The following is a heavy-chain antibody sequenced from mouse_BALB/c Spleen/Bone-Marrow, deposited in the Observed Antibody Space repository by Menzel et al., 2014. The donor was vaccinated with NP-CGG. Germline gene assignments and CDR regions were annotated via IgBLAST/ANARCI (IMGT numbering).Heavy chain of an antibody. CDR1: GFTFSSYG. V-gene: IGHV5-6-3*01. Sequence: EVKVEESGGGLVQPGGSLKLSCAASGFTFSSYGTSWVRQTPDKRLELVATINSNGGSTYYPDSVKGRFTISRDNAKNTLYLQMSSLKSEDTAMYYCARDGYYVFYAMDYWGQGTSVTVSS. CDR3: ARDGYYVFYAMDY. D-gene: IGHD2-3*01. CDR2: INSNGGST. J-gene: IGHJ4*01.